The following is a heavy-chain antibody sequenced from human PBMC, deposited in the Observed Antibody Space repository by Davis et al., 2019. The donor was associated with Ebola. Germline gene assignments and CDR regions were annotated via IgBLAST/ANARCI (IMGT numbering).Heavy chain of an antibody. D-gene: IGHD6-13*01. Sequence: GESLKISCVASGFPFSPYDMQWVRQTAGEGLEWVSSIGTDGDPHYADSAKGRFTISRENAKNSLYLQMNYLNAGDTALYYCARGDSSTWRLGFAFDVWGQGTVVTVSS. J-gene: IGHJ3*01. CDR1: GFPFSPYD. V-gene: IGHV3-13*05. CDR2: IGTDGDP. CDR3: ARGDSSTWRLGFAFDV.